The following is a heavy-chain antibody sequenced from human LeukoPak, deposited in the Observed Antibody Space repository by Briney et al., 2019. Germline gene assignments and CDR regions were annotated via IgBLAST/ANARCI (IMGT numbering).Heavy chain of an antibody. D-gene: IGHD2-15*01. V-gene: IGHV5-10-1*01. CDR3: ACYSGVLNWLDP. CDR2: IDPSDSYT. J-gene: IGHJ5*02. CDR1: GYSFTSYW. Sequence: PGESLRISCKGSGYSFTSYWISWVRQMPGKGLEWMGRIDPSDSYTNYSTSFQGHVTISADKSISTAYLQWSSLKASDTGMYYCACYSGVLNWLDPWGQGTLVTVSS.